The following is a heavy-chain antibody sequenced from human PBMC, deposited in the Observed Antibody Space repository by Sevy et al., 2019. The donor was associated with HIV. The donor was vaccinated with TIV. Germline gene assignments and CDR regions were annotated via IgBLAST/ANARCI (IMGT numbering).Heavy chain of an antibody. V-gene: IGHV3-23*01. CDR2: VTSDGTT. D-gene: IGHD3-16*01. Sequence: GGSLRLSCAASGLTLTTTGMSWVRQAPGKGLEWVAGVTSDGTTYYADSVRDRFTVSRDNSKNTPYLQLNSLRADDTAVFYCAGGDTTMITDLDYWGQRTLVTVSS. CDR1: GLTLTTTG. J-gene: IGHJ4*02. CDR3: AGGDTTMITDLDY.